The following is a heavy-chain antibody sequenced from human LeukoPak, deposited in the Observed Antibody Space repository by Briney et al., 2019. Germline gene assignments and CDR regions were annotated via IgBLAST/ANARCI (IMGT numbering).Heavy chain of an antibody. D-gene: IGHD6-19*01. Sequence: TGGSLRLSCAASGFTFSSYAMSWVRQAPGKGLEWVSAISGSGGSTYYADSVKGRFTISRDNSKNTLYLQMNSLRAEDTAVYYCARDDAVDGGYLDYWGQGALVTVSS. CDR3: ARDDAVDGGYLDY. V-gene: IGHV3-23*01. CDR1: GFTFSSYA. J-gene: IGHJ4*02. CDR2: ISGSGGST.